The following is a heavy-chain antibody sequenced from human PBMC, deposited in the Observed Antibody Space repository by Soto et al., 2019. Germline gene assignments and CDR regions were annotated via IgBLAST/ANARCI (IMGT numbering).Heavy chain of an antibody. J-gene: IGHJ4*02. CDR1: GGSISSGDYY. D-gene: IGHD1-26*01. Sequence: PSETLSLTCTVSGGSISSGDYYWSWIRQPPGKGLEWIGYIYYSGSTYYNPSLKSRVTISVDTSKNQFSLELSSVTAADTAVYYCARDHVERGSYHFDYWGQGTLVTVSS. CDR2: IYYSGST. CDR3: ARDHVERGSYHFDY. V-gene: IGHV4-30-4*01.